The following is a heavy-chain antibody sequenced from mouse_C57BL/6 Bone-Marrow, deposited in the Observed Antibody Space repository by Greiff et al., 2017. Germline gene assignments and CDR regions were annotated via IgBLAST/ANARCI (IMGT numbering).Heavy chain of an antibody. Sequence: VQLQQSGAELARPGASVKLSCKASGYTFTRYGISWVKQRTGQGLEWIGEIYPRSGNTYYNEKFKGKATLTADKSSSTAYMELRSLTSEDSAVYFCARYYGSSYGDYWGQGTTRTVSS. CDR1: GYTFTRYG. CDR3: ARYYGSSYGDY. D-gene: IGHD1-1*01. CDR2: IYPRSGNT. J-gene: IGHJ2*01. V-gene: IGHV1-81*01.